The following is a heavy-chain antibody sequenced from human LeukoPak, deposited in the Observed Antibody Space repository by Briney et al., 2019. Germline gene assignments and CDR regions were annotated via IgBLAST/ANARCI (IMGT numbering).Heavy chain of an antibody. D-gene: IGHD6-13*01. CDR1: GGSFSGYY. CDR2: INHSGST. V-gene: IGHV4-34*01. J-gene: IGHJ4*02. Sequence: SETLSLTCAVYGGSFSGYYWSWIRQPPGKGLEWIGEINHSGSTNYNPSLKSRVTISVDTSKNQFSLKLSSVTAADTAVYYCARRHSSSWYGGRTYYFDYWGQGTLVTVSS. CDR3: ARRHSSSWYGGRTYYFDY.